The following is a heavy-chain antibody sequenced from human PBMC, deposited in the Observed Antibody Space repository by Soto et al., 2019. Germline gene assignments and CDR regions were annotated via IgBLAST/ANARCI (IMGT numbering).Heavy chain of an antibody. V-gene: IGHV1-18*04. Sequence: GASVKVSCKASGYTFTSYGISWVRQAPGQGLEWMGRISAYNGNTNYAQKLQGRVTMTTDTSTSTAYMELRSLRSDDTAVYYCARDGGSSWKTYYYCGMDVWGQGTTVTVSS. CDR3: ARDGGSSWKTYYYCGMDV. D-gene: IGHD6-13*01. CDR1: GYTFTSYG. CDR2: ISAYNGNT. J-gene: IGHJ6*02.